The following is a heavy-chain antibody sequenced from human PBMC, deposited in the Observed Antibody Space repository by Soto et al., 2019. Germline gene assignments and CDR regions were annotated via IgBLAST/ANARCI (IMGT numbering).Heavy chain of an antibody. CDR2: ISYDGSNK. J-gene: IGHJ6*03. Sequence: PGGSLRLSCAASGFTFSSDGMHWVRQAPGKGLEWVAVISYDGSNKYYADSVKGRFTISRDNSKNTLYLQMNSLRAEDTAVYYCAKVAKGKYYYYYMDVWGKGTTVTVSS. CDR1: GFTFSSDG. V-gene: IGHV3-30*18. CDR3: AKVAKGKYYYYYMDV.